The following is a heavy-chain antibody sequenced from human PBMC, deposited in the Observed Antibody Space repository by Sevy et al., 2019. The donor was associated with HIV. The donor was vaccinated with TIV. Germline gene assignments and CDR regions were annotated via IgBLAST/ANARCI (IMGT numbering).Heavy chain of an antibody. J-gene: IGHJ4*02. D-gene: IGHD3-10*01. CDR1: GFTSSGFV. V-gene: IGHV3-30*04. CDR2: LSYDGSNK. CDR3: AREESYGSNFDY. Sequence: GGSLSLSCPPSGFTSSGFVIHWVAQAQARGLGGVAVLSYDGSNKYYADSVKGRFTISRDNSKNTLYLQMNSLRAEDTAVYYCAREESYGSNFDYWGQGTLVTVSS.